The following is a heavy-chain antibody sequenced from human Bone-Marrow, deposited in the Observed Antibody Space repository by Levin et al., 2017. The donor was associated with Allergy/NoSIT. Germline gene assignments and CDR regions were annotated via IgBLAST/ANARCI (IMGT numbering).Heavy chain of an antibody. J-gene: IGHJ5*02. CDR3: ARDLGITMVRGVLSGAGFDP. CDR2: ISYDGSNK. CDR1: GFTFSSYA. D-gene: IGHD3-10*01. Sequence: GESLKISGAASGFTFSSYAMHWVRQAPGKGLEWVAVISYDGSNKYYADSVKGRFTISRDNSKNTLYLQMNSLRAEDTAVYYCARDLGITMVRGVLSGAGFDPWGQGTLVTVSS. V-gene: IGHV3-30*04.